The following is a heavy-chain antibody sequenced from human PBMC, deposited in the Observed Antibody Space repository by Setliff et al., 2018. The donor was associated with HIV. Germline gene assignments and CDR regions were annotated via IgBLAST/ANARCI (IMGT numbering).Heavy chain of an antibody. D-gene: IGHD1-26*01. J-gene: IGHJ4*02. CDR2: IVVGSGNT. CDR3: AAGVGADTEPISRYFDY. Sequence: ASVKVSCKASGYTFTISAVQWVRQARGQRLEGIGWIVVGSGNTNYAQEFQERVTITRDMSTSTAYMELSSLRSEDTAVYYCAAGVGADTEPISRYFDYWGQGALVTVS. V-gene: IGHV1-58*01. CDR1: GYTFTISA.